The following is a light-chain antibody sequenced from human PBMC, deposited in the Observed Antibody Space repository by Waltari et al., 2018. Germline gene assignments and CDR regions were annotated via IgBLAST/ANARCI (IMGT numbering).Light chain of an antibody. CDR1: SSYVGSYDY. V-gene: IGLV2-14*03. J-gene: IGLJ1*01. Sequence: QSALTQPASVSGSPGPSITISCLGSSSYVGSYDYVSWYQQYPGKAPRLMIYDVTSRPSGVSYRFSGSKSGNTASLTISGLQAEDEADYYCCSHTSTSTLVFGTGTKVTVL. CDR3: CSHTSTSTLV. CDR2: DVT.